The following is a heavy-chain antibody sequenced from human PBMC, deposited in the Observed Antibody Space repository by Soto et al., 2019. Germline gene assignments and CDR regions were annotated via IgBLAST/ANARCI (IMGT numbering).Heavy chain of an antibody. CDR2: IKSDGSST. D-gene: IGHD4-17*01. V-gene: IGHV3-74*01. CDR1: GFTFSSYA. CDR3: ATSDYGSNSFDY. J-gene: IGHJ4*02. Sequence: PGGSLRLSCAASGFTFSSYAMSWVRQAPGKGLVWVSRIKSDGSSTTYADSVKGRFTISRDNAKNTLYLQMNSLRAEETAVYYCATSDYGSNSFDYWGQGTLVTVPS.